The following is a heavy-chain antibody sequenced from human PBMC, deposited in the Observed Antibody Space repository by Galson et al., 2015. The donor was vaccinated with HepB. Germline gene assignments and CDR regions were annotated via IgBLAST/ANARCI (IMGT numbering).Heavy chain of an antibody. CDR2: ITGTGSRT. Sequence: SLRLSCAASGLSFDSYAMTWVRQAPGKGLEWVSAITGTGSRTYYADSVKGRFTISRDNSKHTLSLQMNSLKVEDTAVYYCARLEGVSMMVFPENRFDPWGQGTLVTVSS. J-gene: IGHJ5*02. V-gene: IGHV3-23*01. CDR1: GLSFDSYA. CDR3: ARLEGVSMMVFPENRFDP. D-gene: IGHD3-22*01.